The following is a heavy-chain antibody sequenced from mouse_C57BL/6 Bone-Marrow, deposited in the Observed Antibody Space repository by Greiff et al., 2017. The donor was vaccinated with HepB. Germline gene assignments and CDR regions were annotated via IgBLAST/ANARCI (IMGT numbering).Heavy chain of an antibody. Sequence: QVQLKQPGAELVMPGASVKLSCKASGYTFTSYWMHWVKQRPGQGLEWIGEIDPSDSYTNYNQKFKGKSTLTVDKSSSTAYMQLSSLTSEDSAVYYCAREWRNWYFDVWGTGTTVTVSS. V-gene: IGHV1-69*01. CDR1: GYTFTSYW. J-gene: IGHJ1*03. CDR3: AREWRNWYFDV. CDR2: IDPSDSYT.